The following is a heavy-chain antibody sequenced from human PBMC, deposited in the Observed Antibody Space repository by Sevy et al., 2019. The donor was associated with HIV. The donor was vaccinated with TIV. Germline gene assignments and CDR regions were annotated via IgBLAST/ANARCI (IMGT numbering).Heavy chain of an antibody. D-gene: IGHD6-19*01. CDR3: VSLFLSYRSGWSYFDY. CDR2: IFSSGST. CDR1: GFTVNDKY. J-gene: IGHJ4*02. V-gene: IGHV3-66*02. Sequence: GGSLRLSCAISGFTVNDKYIIWVRQAPGKGLEWVSVIFSSGSTYYADSAKGRFTISRDNSKNTVDLQMSSVRVEDTAVYYCVSLFLSYRSGWSYFDYWGQGTLVTVSS.